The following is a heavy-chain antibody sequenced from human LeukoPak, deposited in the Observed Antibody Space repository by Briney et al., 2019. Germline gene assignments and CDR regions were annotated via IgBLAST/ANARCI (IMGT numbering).Heavy chain of an antibody. V-gene: IGHV4-59*01. CDR2: IYYSGST. J-gene: IGHJ4*02. Sequence: SETLSLTCTVSGGSISSYYRSWIRQPPGKGLEWIGYIYYSGSTNYNPSLKSRVTISVDTSKNQFSLKLSSATAADTAVYYCARGVTIAAAVEFDYWGQGTLVTVSS. D-gene: IGHD6-13*01. CDR1: GGSISSYY. CDR3: ARGVTIAAAVEFDY.